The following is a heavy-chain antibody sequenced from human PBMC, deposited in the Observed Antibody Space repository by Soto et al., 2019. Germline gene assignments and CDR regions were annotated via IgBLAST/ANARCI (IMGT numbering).Heavy chain of an antibody. J-gene: IGHJ3*01. CDR1: GGSMSSYY. D-gene: IGHD3-10*01. V-gene: IGHV4-59*01. CDR3: ARRYGSAFDF. Sequence: SETLSLTCTVSGGSMSSYYWSWIRQPPGKGLEWIGYIYYSGSTNYNPSLKSRVTISVDTSKNQFSLKLTSVTAADTAVYYCARRYGSAFDFWGQGTMVTVSS. CDR2: IYYSGST.